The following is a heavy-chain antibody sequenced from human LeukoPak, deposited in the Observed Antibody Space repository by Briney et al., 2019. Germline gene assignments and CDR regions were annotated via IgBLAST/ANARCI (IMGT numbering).Heavy chain of an antibody. J-gene: IGHJ6*03. CDR2: MNPNRGNT. Sequence: ASVKVSCKASGYTFTSYDINWVRQATGQGLEWMGWMNPNRGNTGYAQKFQGRVTMTRNTSISTAYMELSSLRSEDTAVYYCARGRTAMVPPNNTYYYYYYMDVWGKGTTVTVSS. CDR3: ARGRTAMVPPNNTYYYYYYMDV. CDR1: GYTFTSYD. D-gene: IGHD5-18*01. V-gene: IGHV1-8*01.